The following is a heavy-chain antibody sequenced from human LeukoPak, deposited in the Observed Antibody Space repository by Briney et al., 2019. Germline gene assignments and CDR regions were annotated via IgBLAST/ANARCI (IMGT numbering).Heavy chain of an antibody. V-gene: IGHV3-48*02. D-gene: IGHD2-2*03. CDR1: GFTFSTYS. CDR3: ARMDKGAHNSLYYFDY. Sequence: GGSLRLSCAASGFTFSTYSINWVRQTPGKGLEWISYISGSGTSIYYADSVKGRFTISRDNVKNSLYLQMDSLRDEDTAVYYCARMDKGAHNSLYYFDYWGQGTLVTVSS. J-gene: IGHJ4*02. CDR2: ISGSGTSI.